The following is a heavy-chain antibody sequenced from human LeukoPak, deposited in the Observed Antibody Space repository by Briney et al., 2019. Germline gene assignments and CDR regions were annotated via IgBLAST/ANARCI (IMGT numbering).Heavy chain of an antibody. CDR1: GYTFSSYA. CDR3: AKGDQLFPYYFDC. V-gene: IGHV3-23*01. J-gene: IGHJ4*02. D-gene: IGHD2-15*01. CDR2: ISGSGGST. Sequence: PGGSLRLSCAASGYTFSSYAMSWVRQAPGKGLEWVSAISGSGGSTYYADSVKGRFTISRDNSKNTLYLQMNSLRAEDTAVYYCAKGDQLFPYYFDCWGQGTLVTVSS.